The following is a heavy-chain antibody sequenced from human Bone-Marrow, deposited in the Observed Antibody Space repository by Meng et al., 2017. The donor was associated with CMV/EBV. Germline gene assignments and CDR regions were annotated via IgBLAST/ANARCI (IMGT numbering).Heavy chain of an antibody. V-gene: IGHV3-48*03. Sequence: GESLKISCAASGFTFSSYEMNWVRQAPGKGLEWVSYISSGGYTIYYADSVKGRFTISRDNAKNSLYLQMNSLRAEDTAVYYCARDGTRKFVDTAMVWGNNWFDPWGQGTLVTVSS. CDR2: ISSGGYTI. D-gene: IGHD5-18*01. CDR1: GFTFSSYE. CDR3: ARDGTRKFVDTAMVWGNNWFDP. J-gene: IGHJ5*02.